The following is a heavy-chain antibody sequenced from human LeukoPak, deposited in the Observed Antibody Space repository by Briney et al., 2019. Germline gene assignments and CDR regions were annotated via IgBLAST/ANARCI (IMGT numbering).Heavy chain of an antibody. Sequence: GGSLRLSCAASGFTFSSYAMSWVRQAPGKGLEWVSGISGSGGSTYYADSVKGRFTISRDNSKNTLYLQMNRLRAADTAVYYCAKGYSGGYHFDYWGQGTLVTISS. CDR3: AKGYSGGYHFDY. D-gene: IGHD1-26*01. V-gene: IGHV3-23*01. CDR2: ISGSGGST. CDR1: GFTFSSYA. J-gene: IGHJ4*02.